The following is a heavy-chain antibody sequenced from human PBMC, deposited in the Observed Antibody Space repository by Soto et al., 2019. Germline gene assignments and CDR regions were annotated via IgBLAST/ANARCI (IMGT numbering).Heavy chain of an antibody. Sequence: QVQLVESGGGVVQPGRSLRLSCAASGFTFSSYGMHWVRQAPGKGLEWVAVIWYDGSNKYYADSVKGRFTISRDNSKNTLYLQMNSLRAGDTAVYCCARKRDIVATISGMDVWGQGTTVTVSS. CDR1: GFTFSSYG. CDR3: ARKRDIVATISGMDV. D-gene: IGHD5-12*01. CDR2: IWYDGSNK. V-gene: IGHV3-33*01. J-gene: IGHJ6*02.